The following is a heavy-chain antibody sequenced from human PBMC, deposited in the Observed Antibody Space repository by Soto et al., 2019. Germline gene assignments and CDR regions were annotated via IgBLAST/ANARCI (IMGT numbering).Heavy chain of an antibody. D-gene: IGHD3-22*01. CDR2: IYYSGST. CDR3: ARYTYYYDSSGYYFDY. Sequence: SENLSPTCTVSGGSISSGGYYWSWIRQHPGKGLEWIGYIYYSGSTYYNPSLKSRVTISVDTSKNQFSLKLSSVTAADTAVYYCARYTYYYDSSGYYFDYWGQGILVTVSS. J-gene: IGHJ4*02. CDR1: GGSISSGGYY. V-gene: IGHV4-31*03.